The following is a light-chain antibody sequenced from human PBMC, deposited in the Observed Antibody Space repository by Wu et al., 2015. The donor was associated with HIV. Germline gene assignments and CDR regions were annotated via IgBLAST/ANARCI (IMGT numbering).Light chain of an antibody. CDR3: HQFGGSPET. Sequence: EILMTQSPATLSVSPGDRVTLSCTSSQSINSNLAWYQQKPGQAPRLLIYDASTRATGIPARFSGSESGTEFTLTISSIQTEDFAVYYCHQFGGSPETFGQGTKVEIK. V-gene: IGKV3-15*01. CDR1: QSINSN. CDR2: DAS. J-gene: IGKJ1*01.